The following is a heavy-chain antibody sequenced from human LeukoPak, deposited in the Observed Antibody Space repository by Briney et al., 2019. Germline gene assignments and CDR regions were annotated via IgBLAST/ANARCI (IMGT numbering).Heavy chain of an antibody. Sequence: SGTLSLTCTVSGGSISSSTYYGGWIRQPPGKGLQWIVSFYYSGSAHYNPSLKSRVTISVDTSKNQFSLKLSSVTAADTAVYYCAKPYSGGWRGGFDYWGQGALVTVSS. V-gene: IGHV4-39*01. J-gene: IGHJ4*02. CDR2: FYYSGSA. CDR3: AKPYSGGWRGGFDY. CDR1: GGSISSSTYY. D-gene: IGHD6-19*01.